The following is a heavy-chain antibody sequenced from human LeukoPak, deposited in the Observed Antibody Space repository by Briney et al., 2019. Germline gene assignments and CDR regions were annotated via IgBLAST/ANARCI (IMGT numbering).Heavy chain of an antibody. D-gene: IGHD3-10*01. Sequence: PSETLSLTCTVSGYSISSGYYWGWIRQPPGKGLEWIGSIYHSGSTYYNQSLKSRVTTSVDTSKNQFSLKLSSVTAADTAVYYCARGAVYYYGSGSYFPWFDPWGQGTLVTVSS. CDR2: IYHSGST. J-gene: IGHJ5*02. CDR3: ARGAVYYYGSGSYFPWFDP. CDR1: GYSISSGYY. V-gene: IGHV4-38-2*02.